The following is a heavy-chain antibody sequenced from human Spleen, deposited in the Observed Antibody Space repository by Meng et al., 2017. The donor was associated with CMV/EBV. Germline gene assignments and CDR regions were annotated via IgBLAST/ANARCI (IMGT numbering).Heavy chain of an antibody. J-gene: IGHJ4*02. CDR3: AKTVVHPYDFWSGSALVSY. CDR1: FSSFA. CDR2: VSGNGDTT. V-gene: IGHV3-23*01. D-gene: IGHD3-3*01. Sequence: FSSFAISWGRLAPVWGLEWVASVSGNGDTTYYADAVKDRLTISRDNSKNTLYLQMNSLRAEDTAVYYCAKTVVHPYDFWSGSALVSYWGQGALVTVSS.